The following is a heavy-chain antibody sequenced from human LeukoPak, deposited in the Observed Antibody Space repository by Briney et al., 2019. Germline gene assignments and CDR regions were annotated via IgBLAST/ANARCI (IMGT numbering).Heavy chain of an antibody. CDR3: ARVNGGDAFDI. Sequence: PSETLSLTCTVSGDSISGSGHFWGWIRQPPGKGLDWIGSIHYGGRASYFPSLESRVTISVDTSKNQFSLKVTSLTAADTAVYYCARVNGGDAFDIWGQGKMVTVSS. CDR1: GDSISGSGHF. CDR2: IHYGGRA. V-gene: IGHV4-39*01. J-gene: IGHJ3*02. D-gene: IGHD3-10*01.